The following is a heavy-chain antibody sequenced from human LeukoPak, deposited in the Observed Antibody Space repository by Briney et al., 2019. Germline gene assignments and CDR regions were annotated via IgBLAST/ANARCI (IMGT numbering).Heavy chain of an antibody. CDR3: AREVTAAGPLNY. Sequence: ASVKVSCKASGYTFTGYYMHWVRQAPGHGLEWMGWINPNSGGTNYAQKFQGWVTMTRDTSISTAYMELSRLRSDDTAVYYCAREVTAAGPLNYWGQGTLVTVSS. V-gene: IGHV1-2*04. D-gene: IGHD6-13*01. J-gene: IGHJ4*02. CDR1: GYTFTGYY. CDR2: INPNSGGT.